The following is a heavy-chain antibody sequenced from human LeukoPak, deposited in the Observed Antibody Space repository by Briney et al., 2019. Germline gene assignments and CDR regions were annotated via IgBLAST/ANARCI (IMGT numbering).Heavy chain of an antibody. CDR2: IYYSGST. V-gene: IGHV4-59*08. CDR1: GGSISSYY. J-gene: IGHJ4*02. CDR3: ATSRDIVATPKGGLDY. D-gene: IGHD5-12*01. Sequence: SETLSLTCTVSGGSISSYYWSWIRQPPGKGLEWIGYIYYSGSTNYNPSLKSRVTISVDTSKNQFSLKLSSVTAADTAVYYCATSRDIVATPKGGLDYWGQGTLVTVSS.